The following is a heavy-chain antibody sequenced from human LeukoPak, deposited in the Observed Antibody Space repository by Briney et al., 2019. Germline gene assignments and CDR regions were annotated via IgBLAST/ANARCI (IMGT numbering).Heavy chain of an antibody. CDR1: GGSISSYY. CDR3: ARDEYSSGWYGYYFDY. J-gene: IGHJ4*02. Sequence: SETLSLTCTVSGGSISSYYWSWIRQPPGKGLEWIGYIYYSGSTNYNPSLKSRVTISVDTSKNQFSLKLSSVTAADTAVYYCARDEYSSGWYGYYFDYWGQGTLVTVSS. CDR2: IYYSGST. D-gene: IGHD6-19*01. V-gene: IGHV4-59*01.